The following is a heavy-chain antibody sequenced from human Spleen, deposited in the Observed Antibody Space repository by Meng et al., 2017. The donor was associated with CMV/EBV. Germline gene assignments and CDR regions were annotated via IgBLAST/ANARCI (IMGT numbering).Heavy chain of an antibody. Sequence: SETLSLTCTVSGGSVSSGSYYWSWIRQPPGKGLEWIGSIYYSGSTYYNPSLKSRVTISVDTSKNQFSLKLSSVTAADTAVYYCARMGGLLLWFGEATADVWGQGTTVTVSS. CDR2: IYYSGST. D-gene: IGHD3-10*01. CDR3: ARMGGLLLWFGEATADV. CDR1: GGSVSSGSYY. V-gene: IGHV4-39*07. J-gene: IGHJ6*02.